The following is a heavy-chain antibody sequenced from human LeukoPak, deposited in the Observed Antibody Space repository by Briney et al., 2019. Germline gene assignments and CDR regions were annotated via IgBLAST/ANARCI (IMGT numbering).Heavy chain of an antibody. Sequence: ASVKVSCKASVGTFSSYAISWLRQAPGQGLEWMGRIIPILGIANYAQKFQGRVTITADKSTSTAYMELSSLRSEDTAVYYCAYDLYYYGSGSSCNPNFDYWGQGTLVTVSS. CDR3: AYDLYYYGSGSSCNPNFDY. J-gene: IGHJ4*02. CDR1: VGTFSSYA. CDR2: IIPILGIA. V-gene: IGHV1-69*04. D-gene: IGHD3-10*01.